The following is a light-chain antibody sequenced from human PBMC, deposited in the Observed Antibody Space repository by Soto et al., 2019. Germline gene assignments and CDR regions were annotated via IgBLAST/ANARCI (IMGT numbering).Light chain of an antibody. Sequence: EIVLTQSPGTLSLSPGGRATLSCRSSQSVNSNSLVWYQHKPGQAPRLLIYAASYRASVTPDKYSGSGSGTAFTLTISRLEHEDFEVYYCQQYGASPLTFGQGTRVEIK. CDR3: QQYGASPLT. J-gene: IGKJ1*01. CDR2: AAS. V-gene: IGKV3-20*01. CDR1: QSVNSNS.